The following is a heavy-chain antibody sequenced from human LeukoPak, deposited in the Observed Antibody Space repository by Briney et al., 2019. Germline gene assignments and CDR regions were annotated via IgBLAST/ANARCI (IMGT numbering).Heavy chain of an antibody. D-gene: IGHD2-2*01. V-gene: IGHV4-59*01. Sequence: SETLSLTCTVSGGSISSYYWSWIRQPPGKGLEWIGYIYYSGNTICNPSLKSRVTISIDTSKNQFSLKLSSVTAADTAVYYCAGAPLGYCSSTSCYSSYYYYYGMDVWGQGTTVTVSS. CDR3: AGAPLGYCSSTSCYSSYYYYYGMDV. CDR2: IYYSGNT. CDR1: GGSISSYY. J-gene: IGHJ6*02.